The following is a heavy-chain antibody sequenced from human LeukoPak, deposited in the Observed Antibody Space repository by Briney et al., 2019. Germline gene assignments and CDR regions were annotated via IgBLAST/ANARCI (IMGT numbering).Heavy chain of an antibody. CDR1: GFTFPTYT. J-gene: IGHJ4*02. D-gene: IGHD2-8*02. V-gene: IGHV3-7*01. CDR2: IKEDGGER. Sequence: GGSLRLSCAASGFTFPTYTMTWVRQAPGKGLEWVANIKEDGGERNYVDSVEGRLAISRDNAKNSIYLQMNSLRVEDTAVYYCAREYWGVDYWGQGTLVTVSS. CDR3: AREYWGVDY.